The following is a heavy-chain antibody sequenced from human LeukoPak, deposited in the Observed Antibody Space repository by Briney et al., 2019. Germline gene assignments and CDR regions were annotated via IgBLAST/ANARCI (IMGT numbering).Heavy chain of an antibody. J-gene: IGHJ1*01. CDR2: INQDGSEK. CDR3: ARELVAGPAEYFHY. D-gene: IGHD6-19*01. V-gene: IGHV3-7*01. Sequence: GGSLRPSCAASGFTFSSYWMSWLRQAPGKGLEWVANINQDGSEKYYVDSVKGRFTISRDNAKNSLYLQMNSLRAEDTAVYFCARELVAGPAEYFHYWGQGTLVAVST. CDR1: GFTFSSYW.